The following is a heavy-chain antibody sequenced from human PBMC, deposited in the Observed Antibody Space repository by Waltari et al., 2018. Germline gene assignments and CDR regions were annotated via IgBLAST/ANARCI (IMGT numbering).Heavy chain of an antibody. V-gene: IGHV3-64D*06. CDR3: VRTQGATVATMLRNHGYPFDV. Sequence: EVQLVESGGGLVQPGGSLTLSCSGSGFTFSSYSLHWVRTLPVKALDHVSTISGDGFTTLYPDSVKGRFTVSRDNSKSTIYLQMTSLRRHDTGVYHCVRTQGATVATMLRNHGYPFDVWGQGTTVTVS. D-gene: IGHD3-10*01. CDR1: GFTFSSYS. CDR2: ISGDGFTT. J-gene: IGHJ6*02.